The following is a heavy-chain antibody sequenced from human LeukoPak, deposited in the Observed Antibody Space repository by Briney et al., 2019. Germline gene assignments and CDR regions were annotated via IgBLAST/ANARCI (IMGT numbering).Heavy chain of an antibody. CDR2: FDPEDGET. Sequence: ASVKVSCKVSGYTLTELSMHWVRQAPGEGLEWMGGFDPEDGETIYAQKFQGRVTMTEDTSTDTAYMELSSLRSEDTAVYYCATDPLVVPAAIRDYWGQGTLVTVSS. D-gene: IGHD2-2*01. CDR1: GYTLTELS. V-gene: IGHV1-24*01. J-gene: IGHJ4*02. CDR3: ATDPLVVPAAIRDY.